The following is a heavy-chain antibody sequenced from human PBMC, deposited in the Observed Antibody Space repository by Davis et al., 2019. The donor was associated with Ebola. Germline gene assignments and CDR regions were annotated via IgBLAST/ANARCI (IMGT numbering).Heavy chain of an antibody. Sequence: GESLKISYSASGFIFSTYVMSWVRLAPGKGLEWVSTYGTSADTYYADSVKGRFTISRDNSKNTLFLQLNSLGVEDTAVYYCAKGGSGWPSDYSYGLGVWGKGTTVTVSS. V-gene: IGHV3-23*01. CDR1: GFIFSTYV. CDR3: AKGGSGWPSDYSYGLGV. J-gene: IGHJ6*04. CDR2: GTSADT. D-gene: IGHD6-19*01.